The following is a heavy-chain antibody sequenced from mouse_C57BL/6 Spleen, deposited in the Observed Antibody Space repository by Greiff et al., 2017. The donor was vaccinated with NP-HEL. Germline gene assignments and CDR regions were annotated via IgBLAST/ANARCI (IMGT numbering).Heavy chain of an antibody. CDR3: ERWNYGNFDY. J-gene: IGHJ2*01. V-gene: IGHV1-69*01. CDR1: GYTFTSYW. D-gene: IGHD2-1*01. CDR2: IDPSDSYT. Sequence: QVQLQQPGAELVMPGASVKLSCKASGYTFTSYWMHWVKQRPGQGLEWIGEIDPSDSYTNYNQKFKGKSTLTVDKSSSTAYMQLSSLTSEDSAVYYCERWNYGNFDYWGQGTTLTVSS.